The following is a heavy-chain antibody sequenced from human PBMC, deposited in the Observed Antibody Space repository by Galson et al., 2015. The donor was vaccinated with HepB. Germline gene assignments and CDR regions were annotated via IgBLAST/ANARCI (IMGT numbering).Heavy chain of an antibody. D-gene: IGHD3-10*01. Sequence: SLRLSCAASGFTFSSYGMHWVRQAPGKGLEWVAVISYDGSNKYYADSAKGRFTISRDNSKNTLYLQMNSLRAEDTAVYYCGATMVRGVMVYWGQGTLVTVSS. V-gene: IGHV3-30*03. CDR3: GATMVRGVMVY. CDR1: GFTFSSYG. J-gene: IGHJ4*02. CDR2: ISYDGSNK.